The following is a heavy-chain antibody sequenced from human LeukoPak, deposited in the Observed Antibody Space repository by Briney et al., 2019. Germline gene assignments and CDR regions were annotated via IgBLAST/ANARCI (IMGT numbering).Heavy chain of an antibody. CDR3: ARGGTIFTFFDY. J-gene: IGHJ4*02. V-gene: IGHV4-39*01. CDR2: IYCSGRT. Sequence: SETLSLTCTVSGGSISSSSYFWGWIRQSPGKGLEWIGSIYCSGRTYQNPSLKSRVAISIDRSKNQFSLKLTSVTAADTALYHCARGGTIFTFFDYWGQGIVVTVSS. D-gene: IGHD5-24*01. CDR1: GGSISSSSYF.